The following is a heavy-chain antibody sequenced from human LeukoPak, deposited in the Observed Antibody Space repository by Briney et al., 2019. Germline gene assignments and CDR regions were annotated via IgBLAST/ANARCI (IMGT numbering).Heavy chain of an antibody. CDR1: GYTLTELS. D-gene: IGHD3-22*01. CDR3: ATAAYYYDSSGYSLGY. Sequence: ASAKVSCKVSGYTLTELSMHWVRQAPGKGLEWMGGFDPEDGETIYAQKFQGRVTMTEDTSTDTAYMELSSLRSEDTAVYYCATAAYYYDSSGYSLGYWGQGTLVTVSS. V-gene: IGHV1-24*01. CDR2: FDPEDGET. J-gene: IGHJ4*02.